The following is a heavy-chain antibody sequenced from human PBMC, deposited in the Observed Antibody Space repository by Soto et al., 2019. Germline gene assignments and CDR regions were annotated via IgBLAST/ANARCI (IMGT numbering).Heavy chain of an antibody. CDR2: INTNTGNP. V-gene: IGHV7-4-1*01. CDR3: ARGGYCSSTSCYPGGDWFDP. Sequence: ASVKVSCKASGYTFTSYAMNWVRQAPGQGLEWMGWINTNTGNPTYAQGFTGRFVFSLDTSVSTAYLQICSLKAEDTAVYYCARGGYCSSTSCYPGGDWFDPWGQGTLVT. D-gene: IGHD2-2*01. J-gene: IGHJ5*02. CDR1: GYTFTSYA.